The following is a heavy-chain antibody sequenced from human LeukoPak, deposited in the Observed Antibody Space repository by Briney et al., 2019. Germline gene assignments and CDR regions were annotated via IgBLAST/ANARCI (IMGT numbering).Heavy chain of an antibody. CDR1: GYTFTSYD. D-gene: IGHD6-19*01. V-gene: IGHV1-8*01. CDR3: ARAPNIAVAGTGRGYYFDY. Sequence: ASVKVSCKASGYTFTSYDINWVRQATGQGLEWMGWMNPNSGNTGYAQKFQGRVTMTRNTSISTAYMELSSLRSEDTAVYYCARAPNIAVAGTGRGYYFDYWGQGTLVTVSS. CDR2: MNPNSGNT. J-gene: IGHJ4*02.